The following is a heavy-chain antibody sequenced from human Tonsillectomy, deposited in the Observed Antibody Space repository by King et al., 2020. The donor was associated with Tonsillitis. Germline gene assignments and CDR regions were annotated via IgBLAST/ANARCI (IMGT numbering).Heavy chain of an antibody. CDR1: GFTFSSYW. V-gene: IGHV3-7*01. J-gene: IGHJ6*03. CDR2: IKQDGSEK. CDR3: ARDSNGSGSYYNVFYYYYYMDV. Sequence: VQLVQSGGGLVQPGGSLRLSCAASGFTFSSYWMIWVRQAPGKGLEWVANIKQDGSEKYYVDSVKGRFTISRDNAKNSLYLQMNSLRAEDTAVYYCARDSNGSGSYYNVFYYYYYMDVWGKGTTVTVSS. D-gene: IGHD3-10*01.